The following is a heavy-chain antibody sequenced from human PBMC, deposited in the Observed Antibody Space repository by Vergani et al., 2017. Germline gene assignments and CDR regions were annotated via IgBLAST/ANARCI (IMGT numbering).Heavy chain of an antibody. CDR3: ARGDYGILTGYRY. Sequence: QVQVVQSGAEVKKSGASVKVSCKTSGYTFSNYYMHWLRQAPGQGLEWMGIINPSGGHTHYAKKFQGRVTMTRDTSTSTVYRELSSVRSEDTAIYYCARGDYGILTGYRYWGQGTLVTVSA. J-gene: IGHJ4*02. CDR2: INPSGGHT. D-gene: IGHD3-9*01. V-gene: IGHV1-46*03. CDR1: GYTFSNYY.